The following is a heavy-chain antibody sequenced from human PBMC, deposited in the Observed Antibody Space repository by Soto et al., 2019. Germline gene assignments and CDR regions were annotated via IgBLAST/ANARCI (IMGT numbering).Heavy chain of an antibody. CDR2: ISYDGSNK. Sequence: GGSPRLSCAASGFTFSSYGMHWVRQAPGKGLEWVAVISYDGSNKYYADSVKGRFTISRDNSKITLYLQMNSLRAEDTAVYYCAKARAYYYDSSALGDYWGQGTLVTVSS. CDR3: AKARAYYYDSSALGDY. CDR1: GFTFSSYG. D-gene: IGHD3-22*01. J-gene: IGHJ4*02. V-gene: IGHV3-30*18.